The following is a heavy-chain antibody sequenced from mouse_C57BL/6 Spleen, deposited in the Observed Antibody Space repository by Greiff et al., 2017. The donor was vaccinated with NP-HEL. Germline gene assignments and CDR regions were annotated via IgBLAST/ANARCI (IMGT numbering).Heavy chain of an antibody. Sequence: QVHVKQSGAELVKPGASVKLSCKASGYTFTEYTIHWVKQRSGQGLEWIGWFYPGSGSIKYNEKFKDKATLTADKSSSTVYMELSRLTSEDSAVYFCARHEAPYYPMDYWGQGTSVTVSS. CDR2: FYPGSGSI. CDR3: ARHEAPYYPMDY. CDR1: GYTFTEYT. V-gene: IGHV1-62-2*01. J-gene: IGHJ4*01.